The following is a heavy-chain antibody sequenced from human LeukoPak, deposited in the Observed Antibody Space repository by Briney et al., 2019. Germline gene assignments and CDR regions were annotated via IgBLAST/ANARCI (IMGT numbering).Heavy chain of an antibody. V-gene: IGHV3-7*01. CDR2: IKQDGSEK. J-gene: IGHJ4*02. CDR1: GFTFSSYW. CDR3: AIWPKQQLDNYFDY. D-gene: IGHD6-13*01. Sequence: GGSLRLSCAASGFTFSSYWMSWVRQAPGKGLDWVANIKQDGSEKYYVDSVKGRFTISRDNAKNSLYLQMNSLRAEDTAVYYCAIWPKQQLDNYFDYWGQGTLVTVSS.